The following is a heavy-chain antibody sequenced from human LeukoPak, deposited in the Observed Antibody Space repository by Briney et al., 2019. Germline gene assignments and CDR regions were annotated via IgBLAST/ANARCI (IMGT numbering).Heavy chain of an antibody. Sequence: GTSLRPSCAASGFTFSSYSMNWVRQAPGKGLEWVSSISSSSSYIYYADSVKGRFTISRDNAKNTLYLQMNSLRAEDTAVYFCAKGDKMLTWRRTYNRFDPWGQGTLVTVSS. CDR3: AKGDKMLTWRRTYNRFDP. J-gene: IGHJ5*02. CDR2: ISSSSSYI. D-gene: IGHD3-16*01. CDR1: GFTFSSYS. V-gene: IGHV3-21*01.